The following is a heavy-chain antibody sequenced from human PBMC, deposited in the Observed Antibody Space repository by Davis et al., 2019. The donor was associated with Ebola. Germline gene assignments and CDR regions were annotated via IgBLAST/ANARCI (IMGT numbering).Heavy chain of an antibody. Sequence: ASVKVSCKASGYTFTSYDINWVRQAPGQGLEWMGWISAYNGNTNYAQKLQGRVTMTTDTYTSTAYMELRSLRSDDTAVYYCARSPLGLWFRESRHYYYYGMDVWGQGTTVTVSS. CDR2: ISAYNGNT. D-gene: IGHD3-10*01. J-gene: IGHJ6*02. CDR1: GYTFTSYD. CDR3: ARSPLGLWFRESRHYYYYGMDV. V-gene: IGHV1-18*01.